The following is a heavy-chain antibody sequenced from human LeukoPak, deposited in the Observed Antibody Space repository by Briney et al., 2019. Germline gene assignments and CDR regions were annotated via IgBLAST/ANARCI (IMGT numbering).Heavy chain of an antibody. Sequence: PGGSLRLSCAASGFTFSSYAMHWVRQAPGKGLEYVSAISSNGGSTYYANSVKGRFTISRDNSKNTLYLQMGSLRAEDMAVYYCARVPRYCSGGSCYLGYWGQGTLVTVSS. CDR1: GFTFSSYA. J-gene: IGHJ4*02. V-gene: IGHV3-64*01. CDR2: ISSNGGST. CDR3: ARVPRYCSGGSCYLGY. D-gene: IGHD2-15*01.